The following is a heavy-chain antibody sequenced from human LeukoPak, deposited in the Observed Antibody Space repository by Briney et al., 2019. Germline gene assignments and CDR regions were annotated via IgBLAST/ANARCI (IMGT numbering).Heavy chain of an antibody. CDR3: ARHPGKVTNDWYFDL. CDR2: INPNSGGT. CDR1: GYTFTGYY. V-gene: IGHV1-2*02. Sequence: ASVKVSCKASGYTFTGYYMHWVQQAPGQGLEWMGWINPNSGGTNYAQKFQGRVTMTRDTSITTAYMELSRLSSDDTAVYYCARHPGKVTNDWYFDLWGRGTLVADSS. J-gene: IGHJ2*01. D-gene: IGHD4-23*01.